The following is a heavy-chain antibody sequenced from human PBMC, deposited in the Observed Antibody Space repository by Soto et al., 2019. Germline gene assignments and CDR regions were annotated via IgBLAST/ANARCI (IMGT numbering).Heavy chain of an antibody. CDR2: IYHSGST. Sequence: SETLSLTCAVSCGSISSSNWWSWVRQPPGKGLEWIGEIYHSGSTNYNPSLKSRVTISVDTSKNQFSLKLSSVTAADTAVYYCATLPPRIVVTVLPMPSWGQGTLVTV. V-gene: IGHV4-4*02. J-gene: IGHJ1*01. CDR3: ATLPPRIVVTVLPMPS. D-gene: IGHD2-15*01. CDR1: CGSISSSNW.